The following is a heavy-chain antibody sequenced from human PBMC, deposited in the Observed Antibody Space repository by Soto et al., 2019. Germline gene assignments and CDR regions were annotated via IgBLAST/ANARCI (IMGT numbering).Heavy chain of an antibody. CDR2: INGDGSET. CDR1: GFTFSNYW. J-gene: IGHJ4*02. V-gene: IGHV3-7*03. CDR3: VRARIDY. Sequence: EVQLVVSGGALVQPGGSLRLSCVASGFTFSNYWMTWVRQSPAKGLEWVATINGDGSETYYGDSVQGRFTTSRDNAKSSLFLRLNTLRDDDTAVYYCVRARIDYWGQGTLVTVSS.